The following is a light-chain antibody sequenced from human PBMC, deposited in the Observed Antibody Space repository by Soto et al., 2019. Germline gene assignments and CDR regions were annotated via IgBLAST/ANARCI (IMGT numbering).Light chain of an antibody. V-gene: IGKV3D-20*02. CDR3: QQRSNWPGT. CDR2: GAS. Sequence: IVLTQSPVTLAFXRXEGXTXXXMASQSVSSSYLAWYQQIPGQAPRLLIYGASMRATGIPDRFSGSGSGTDFTLTISRLEPEDFAVYYCQQRSNWPGTFGLGTKV. CDR1: QSVSSSY. J-gene: IGKJ1*01.